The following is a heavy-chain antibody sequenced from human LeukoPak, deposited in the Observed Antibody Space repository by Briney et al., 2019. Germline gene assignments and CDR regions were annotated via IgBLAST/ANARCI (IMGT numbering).Heavy chain of an antibody. CDR3: ARTQYCSSTSCYFGYFDY. D-gene: IGHD2-2*01. CDR2: VYYTGST. J-gene: IGHJ4*02. Sequence: SETLSLTCTVSGGSVSSASYYWRWIRQPPGKGLEWIAYVYYTGSTNYNPSLKSRVTISLDTSKSQFSLKLSSVTAADTAVYYCARTQYCSSTSCYFGYFDYWGQGTLVTVSS. V-gene: IGHV4-61*01. CDR1: GGSVSSASYY.